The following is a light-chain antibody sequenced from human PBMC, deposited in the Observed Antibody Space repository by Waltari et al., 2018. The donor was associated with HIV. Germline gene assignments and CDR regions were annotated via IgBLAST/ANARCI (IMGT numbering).Light chain of an antibody. CDR2: GAS. CDR3: QQYGTSPRT. V-gene: IGKV3-20*01. CDR1: TVDNNY. Sequence: TVDNNYLAWYQHRPGQAPRLLIFGASSRATGIPDRFSASGSGTDFTLTISSLDPSDYALYYCQQYGTSPRTFGQGTRVEIK. J-gene: IGKJ2*01.